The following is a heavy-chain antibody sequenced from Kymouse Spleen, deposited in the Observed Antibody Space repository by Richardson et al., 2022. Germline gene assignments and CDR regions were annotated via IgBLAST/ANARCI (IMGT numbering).Heavy chain of an antibody. J-gene: IGHJ4*02. V-gene: IGHV3-15*01. D-gene: IGHD6-13*01. CDR3: TTGSSSWYPFDY. Sequence: EVQLVESGGGLVKPGGSLRLSCAASGFTFSNAWMSWVRQAPGKGLEWVGRIKSKTDGGTTDYAAPVKGRFTISRDDSKNTLYLQMNSLKTEDTAVYYCTTGSSSWYPFDYWGQGTLVTVSS. CDR2: IKSKTDGGTT. CDR1: GFTFSNAW.